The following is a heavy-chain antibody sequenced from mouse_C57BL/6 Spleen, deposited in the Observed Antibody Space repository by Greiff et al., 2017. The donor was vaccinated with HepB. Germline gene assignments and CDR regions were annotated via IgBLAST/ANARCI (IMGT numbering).Heavy chain of an antibody. CDR1: GFTFSSYA. CDR3: ARNWDDAMDY. D-gene: IGHD4-1*01. Sequence: EVQLQQSGGGLVKPGGSLKLSCAASGFTFSSYAMSWVRQTPEKRLEWVATISDGGSYTYYPDNVQGRFTISRDNAKNNLYLQMSHLKSEDTAMYYCARNWDDAMDYWGQGTSVTVSS. CDR2: ISDGGSYT. V-gene: IGHV5-4*01. J-gene: IGHJ4*01.